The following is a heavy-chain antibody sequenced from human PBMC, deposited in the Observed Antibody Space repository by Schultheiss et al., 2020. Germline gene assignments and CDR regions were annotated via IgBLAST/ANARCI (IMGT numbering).Heavy chain of an antibody. Sequence: SETLSLTCTVSGGSISSSSYYWSWIRQPAGKGLEWIGRIYTSGSTNYNPSLKSRVTISVDTSKNQFSLKLSSVTAADTAVYYCARLGGYSYGYELEVGYYGMDVWGQGTTVTVSS. CDR3: ARLGGYSYGYELEVGYYGMDV. J-gene: IGHJ6*02. CDR1: GGSISSSSYY. V-gene: IGHV4-61*02. CDR2: IYTSGST. D-gene: IGHD5-18*01.